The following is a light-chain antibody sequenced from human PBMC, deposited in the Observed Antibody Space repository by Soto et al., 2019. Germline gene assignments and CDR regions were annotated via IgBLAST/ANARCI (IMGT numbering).Light chain of an antibody. CDR3: MCYAGGNNWV. CDR2: DVT. CDR1: ISDVGGYNY. V-gene: IGLV2-8*01. Sequence: QSALTQPASVSGSPGQSITISCTGAISDVGGYNYVSWYQQHAGKAAKLVIYDVTNRPSGVPDRFSGSKSGNTASLTVSGLQAEDEADYYCMCYAGGNNWVFGGGTKLTVL. J-gene: IGLJ3*02.